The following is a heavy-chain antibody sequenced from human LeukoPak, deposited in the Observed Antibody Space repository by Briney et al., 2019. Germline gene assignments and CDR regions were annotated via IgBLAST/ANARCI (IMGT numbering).Heavy chain of an antibody. CDR2: INSDGSST. CDR1: GFTFSSYW. D-gene: IGHD3-10*01. J-gene: IGHJ4*02. Sequence: PGGSLRLSCAASGFTFSSYWMHWVRQAPGKGLVWVSRINSDGSSTNYADSVKGRFTISRDNAKNTLYLQMNSLRAEDTAVYYCARAHSPLGSGSYNSLLGYWGQGTLVTVSS. V-gene: IGHV3-74*01. CDR3: ARAHSPLGSGSYNSLLGY.